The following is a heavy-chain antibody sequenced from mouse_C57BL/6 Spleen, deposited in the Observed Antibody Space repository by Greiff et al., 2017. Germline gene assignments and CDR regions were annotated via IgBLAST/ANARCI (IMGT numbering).Heavy chain of an antibody. V-gene: IGHV1-15*01. Sequence: QVQLKQSGAELVRPGASVTLSCKASGYTFTDYEMHWVKQTPVHGLEWIGAIDPETGGTAYNQKFKGKAILTADKSSSTAYMGLRSLASEDSAVYYCTSGLLPRYWGQGTTLTVSS. CDR1: GYTFTDYE. J-gene: IGHJ2*01. CDR2: IDPETGGT. D-gene: IGHD2-3*01. CDR3: TSGLLPRY.